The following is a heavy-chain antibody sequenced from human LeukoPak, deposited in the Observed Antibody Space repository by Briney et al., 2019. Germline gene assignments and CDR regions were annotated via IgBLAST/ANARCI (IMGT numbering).Heavy chain of an antibody. CDR1: GFTFSDHY. CDR2: ISSTGKTI. D-gene: IGHD1-20*01. Sequence: PGGSLRLSCAASGFTFSDHYMSWIRQSPGKGLEYISYISSTGKTIYYADSVQGRFTISRDNAKNSLYLQMNSLRAEDTAVYYCARDLYNWSFDYWGQGTLVTVSS. V-gene: IGHV3-11*01. J-gene: IGHJ4*02. CDR3: ARDLYNWSFDY.